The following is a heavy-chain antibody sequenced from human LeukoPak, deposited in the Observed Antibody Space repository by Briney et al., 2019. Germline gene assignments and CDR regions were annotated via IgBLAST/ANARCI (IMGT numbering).Heavy chain of an antibody. Sequence: SQTLSLTCTVSAETFNTYLCYWPWIRQPAGKGLEWIGRIYTNGWTDYNPSLKSRVTMSVDTSKNQFSLKLSFVTSADTALYYCARGRGWNALDHRGPGTLVTVSS. CDR1: AETFNTYLCY. CDR2: IYTNGWT. J-gene: IGHJ5*02. CDR3: ARGRGWNALDH. V-gene: IGHV4-61*02. D-gene: IGHD6-19*01.